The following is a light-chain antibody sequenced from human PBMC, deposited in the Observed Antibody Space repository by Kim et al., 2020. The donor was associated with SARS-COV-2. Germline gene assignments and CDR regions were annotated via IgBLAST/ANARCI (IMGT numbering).Light chain of an antibody. CDR1: KLGDKY. V-gene: IGLV3-1*01. J-gene: IGLJ1*01. CDR2: QDN. CDR3: QAWDSSTHNYV. Sequence: PGQTACLTCSGYKLGDKYVSWYQQKPGQPPVVVIYQDNQRPSGIPERFSGSNSGNTATLTISGTQAMDETDYYCQAWDSSTHNYVFGAGTKVTVL.